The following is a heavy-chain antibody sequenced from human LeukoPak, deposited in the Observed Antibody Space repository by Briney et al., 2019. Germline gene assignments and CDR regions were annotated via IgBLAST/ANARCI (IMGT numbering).Heavy chain of an antibody. CDR1: GDSVSSNSAA. V-gene: IGHV6-1*01. D-gene: IGHD1-1*01. J-gene: IGHJ6*03. CDR2: TYYRSKWYN. Sequence: SQTLSLTCAISGDSVSSNSAAWNWIRQSPSRGLEWLGRTYYRSKWYNDYAVSVKSRITINPDTSKNQFSLQLNSVTPEDTAVYYCARGWNDAYYYYYYYMDVWGKGTTVTVFS. CDR3: ARGWNDAYYYYYYYMDV.